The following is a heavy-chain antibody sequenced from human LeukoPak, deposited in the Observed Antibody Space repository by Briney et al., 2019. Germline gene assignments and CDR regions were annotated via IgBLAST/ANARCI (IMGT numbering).Heavy chain of an antibody. CDR3: ARYGVYGYYYYMDV. CDR2: ISSSGST. CDR1: GDSISSGDYY. V-gene: IGHV4-61*02. D-gene: IGHD4-17*01. J-gene: IGHJ6*03. Sequence: PSETLSLTCTVSGDSISSGDYYWSWIRQPAGKGLGWIGRISSSGSTNYNPSLKSRVTISVDTSKNQFSLKLSSVTAADTAVYYCARYGVYGYYYYMDVWGKGTTVTISS.